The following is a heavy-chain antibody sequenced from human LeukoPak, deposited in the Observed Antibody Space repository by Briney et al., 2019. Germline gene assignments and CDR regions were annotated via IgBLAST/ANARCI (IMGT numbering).Heavy chain of an antibody. CDR1: GGSISSYY. CDR2: IYTSGST. CDR3: ARVPTYYYDSSGYSDY. J-gene: IGHJ4*02. Sequence: PSETLSLTCTVSGGSISSYYWSWTRLPAGKGLEWIGRIYTSGSTNYNPSLKSRVTMSVDTSKNQFSLKLSSVTAADTAVYYCARVPTYYYDSSGYSDYWGQGTLVTVSS. D-gene: IGHD3-22*01. V-gene: IGHV4-4*07.